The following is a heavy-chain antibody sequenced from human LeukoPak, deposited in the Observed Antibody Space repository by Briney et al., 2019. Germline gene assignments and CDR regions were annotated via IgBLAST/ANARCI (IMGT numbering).Heavy chain of an antibody. CDR3: ARHGDGYNYEDGWFDP. J-gene: IGHJ5*02. V-gene: IGHV4-59*08. D-gene: IGHD5-24*01. CDR1: GDSINKYF. CDR2: ISHSGNT. Sequence: SETLSLTCTVSGDSINKYFWSWLRQSPGKGLEWIGYISHSGNTNYNPSLKSRVTISVDTSMNQFSLKLSSVTAADTAVYYCARHGDGYNYEDGWFDPWGQGTLVTVSS.